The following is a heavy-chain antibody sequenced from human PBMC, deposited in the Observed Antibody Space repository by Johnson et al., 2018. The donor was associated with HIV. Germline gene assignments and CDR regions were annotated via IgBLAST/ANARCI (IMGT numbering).Heavy chain of an antibody. D-gene: IGHD1-26*01. V-gene: IGHV3-11*04. CDR3: AGQYRNSGSRTGAFDI. CDR1: GFTFSDYY. CDR2: ISSCVSTI. Sequence: QVQLVESGGGLVKPGGSLRLSCAASGFTFSDYYMSWIRQAPGKGLEWLSYISSCVSTIYYVDSVKGRFTISRDNAKHSLYLQMNSRRAADTAVYYCAGQYRNSGSRTGAFDIWGQGTMVTVSS. J-gene: IGHJ3*02.